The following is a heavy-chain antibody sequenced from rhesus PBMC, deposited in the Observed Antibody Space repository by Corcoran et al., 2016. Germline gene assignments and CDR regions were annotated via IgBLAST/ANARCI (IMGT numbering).Heavy chain of an antibody. V-gene: IGHV4S2*01. D-gene: IGHD3-16*01. CDR2: IYGSGGRT. Sequence: QVQLQESGPGLVKPSEPLPLPCAVSGASITTHYWVWLRPAPWTGLAGIGSIYGSGGRTDYNPSLKSRVTISIDTSRNQFSLKLSSVTAADTAMYYCVRDLNYYSGGYYYGSLDVWGRGVLVTVSS. J-gene: IGHJ5-2*02. CDR3: VRDLNYYSGGYYYGSLDV. CDR1: GASITTHY.